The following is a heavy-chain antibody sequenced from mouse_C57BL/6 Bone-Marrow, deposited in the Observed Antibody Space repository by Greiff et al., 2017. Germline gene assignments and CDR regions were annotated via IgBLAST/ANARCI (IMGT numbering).Heavy chain of an antibody. D-gene: IGHD1-1*01. V-gene: IGHV1-81*01. CDR2: IYPRSGNT. Sequence: VQLQESGAELARPGASVKLSCKASGYTFTSYGISWVKQRTGQGLEWIGEIYPRSGNTYSNEKFKGKATLTADKSSSTAYMELRSLTSEDSAVYFCARRRGYYYGSTWYFDVWGTGTTVTVSS. CDR3: ARRRGYYYGSTWYFDV. J-gene: IGHJ1*03. CDR1: GYTFTSYG.